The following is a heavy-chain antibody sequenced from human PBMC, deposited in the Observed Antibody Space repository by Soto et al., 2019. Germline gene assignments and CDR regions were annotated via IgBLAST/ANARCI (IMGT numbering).Heavy chain of an antibody. CDR3: GGVLPGPSTPDIVEVPAAKPGGTAYYSYGMDV. J-gene: IGHJ6*02. CDR2: ISYDGSNK. Sequence: QVQLVESGGGVVQPGRSLRLSCAASGFTFSSYAMHWVRQAPGKGLEWVAVISYDGSNKYYADSVKGRFTISRDHSKNTLYLQMTSRRAEDPAVYYSGGVLPGPSTPDIVEVPAAKPGGTAYYSYGMDVWGQGTTVTVS. V-gene: IGHV3-30-3*01. D-gene: IGHD2-2*01. CDR1: GFTFSSYA.